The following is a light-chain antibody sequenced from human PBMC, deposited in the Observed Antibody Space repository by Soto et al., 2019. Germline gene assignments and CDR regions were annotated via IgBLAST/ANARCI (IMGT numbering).Light chain of an antibody. CDR1: SSDVGGYNY. CDR2: DVT. CDR3: SSYTSSSINWL. J-gene: IGLJ3*02. V-gene: IGLV2-14*03. Sequence: QSVLTQPASVSGSPGQSITISCTGTSSDVGGYNYVSWYQQHPGKAPKLMIYDVTNRPSGVSDRFSGSTSGNTASLSISGLQAEDEADYYCSSYTSSSINWLFGGGTKLTVL.